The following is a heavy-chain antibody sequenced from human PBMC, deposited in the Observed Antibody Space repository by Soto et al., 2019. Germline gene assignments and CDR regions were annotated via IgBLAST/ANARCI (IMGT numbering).Heavy chain of an antibody. CDR2: IYHSGST. CDR1: GGSISSSNW. Sequence: QVQLQESGPGLVKPSGTLSLTCAVSGGSISSSNWWSWVRQPPGKGLEWIGEIYHSGSTNYNPSLKSRVTISVDKSKNQFSLKLSSVTAADTAVYYCARVRLWFGELLPNDPYYYYGMDVWGQGTTVTVSS. J-gene: IGHJ6*02. V-gene: IGHV4-4*02. CDR3: ARVRLWFGELLPNDPYYYYGMDV. D-gene: IGHD3-10*01.